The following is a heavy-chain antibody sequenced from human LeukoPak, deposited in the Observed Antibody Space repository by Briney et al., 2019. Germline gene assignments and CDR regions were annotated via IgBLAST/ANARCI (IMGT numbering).Heavy chain of an antibody. V-gene: IGHV3-30-3*01. J-gene: IGHJ6*02. CDR1: GFTFSSYA. D-gene: IGHD2-15*01. CDR2: ISYDGSNK. Sequence: PGGSLRLSCAASGFTFSSYAMHWVRQAPGKGLEWVAVISYDGSNKYYADSVKGRFTISRDNSKNTLYLQMNSLRAEDTAVYYCAREGRYCSGGSCYSSYYYYGMDVWGQGTTVTVSS. CDR3: AREGRYCSGGSCYSSYYYYGMDV.